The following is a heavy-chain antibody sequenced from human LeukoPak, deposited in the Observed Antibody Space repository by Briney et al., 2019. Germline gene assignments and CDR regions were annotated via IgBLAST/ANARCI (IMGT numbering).Heavy chain of an antibody. CDR1: GFTLTTYS. V-gene: IGHV3-21*01. D-gene: IGHD3-22*01. CDR3: ARLPPWTMKVGYFDL. J-gene: IGHJ2*01. Sequence: GGSLRLSCAVSGFTLTTYSMHWVRQAPGKGLEWVSAISSSGSSIYYADSVKGRFTISRDSAKSSQYLQMNSLRAEDTAVYYCARLPPWTMKVGYFDLWGRGILVTVSS. CDR2: ISSSGSSI.